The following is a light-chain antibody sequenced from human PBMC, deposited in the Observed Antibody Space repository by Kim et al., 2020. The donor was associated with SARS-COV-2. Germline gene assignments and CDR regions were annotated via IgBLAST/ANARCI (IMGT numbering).Light chain of an antibody. CDR3: MHALKSPT. J-gene: IGKJ4*01. CDR2: LAS. Sequence: EPASISCKSSQSLLHSSGYNYLDWYMQKPGQPPRLLIHLASNRASGVPDRFSGSGSGTDFTLKISRVEAEDVGVYYCMHALKSPTFGGGTKVDIK. V-gene: IGKV2-28*01. CDR1: QSLLHSSGYNY.